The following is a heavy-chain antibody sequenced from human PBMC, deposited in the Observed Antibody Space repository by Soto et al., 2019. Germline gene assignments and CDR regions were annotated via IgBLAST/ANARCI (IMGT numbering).Heavy chain of an antibody. CDR2: INPSGGST. CDR1: GYTFTSYY. D-gene: IGHD3-9*01. CDR3: ARVPTPPPGDSDKKTWFAP. V-gene: IGHV1-46*01. Sequence: EASVKVSCKASGYTFTSYYMHWVRQAPGQGLEWMGIINPSGGSTSYAQKFQGRVTMTRDTSTSTAYMELRSLRSDDTAVYYCARVPTPPPGDSDKKTWFAPWGQGTLVTLSS. J-gene: IGHJ5*02.